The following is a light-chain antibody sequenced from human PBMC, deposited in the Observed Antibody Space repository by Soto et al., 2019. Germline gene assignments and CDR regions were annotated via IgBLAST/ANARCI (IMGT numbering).Light chain of an antibody. Sequence: PSSLSGSAGQSIAISCTGTSSDIGGYKYVSWYQQHPGKAPKLLISEVSNRPSGVSDRFSGSKSGNTASLTISGLQAEYEADYYCSSFTSSYTFVFGSGTKVTGL. J-gene: IGLJ1*01. CDR1: SSDIGGYKY. CDR2: EVS. V-gene: IGLV2-14*01. CDR3: SSFTSSYTFV.